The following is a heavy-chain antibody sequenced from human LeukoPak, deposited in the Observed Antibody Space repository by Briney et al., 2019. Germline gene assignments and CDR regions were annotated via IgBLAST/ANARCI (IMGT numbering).Heavy chain of an antibody. D-gene: IGHD6-13*01. CDR2: IRNDGSNK. CDR1: GFTFNTYG. Sequence: GGSLRLSCAASGFTFNTYGMYWVRQAPGKGLEGVAFIRNDGSNKYYADSVEGRFTISRDNSKNTLYLQMNSLRADDTAVYYCAKDRVAAAGPYVADYWGQGTLVTVSS. J-gene: IGHJ4*02. V-gene: IGHV3-30*02. CDR3: AKDRVAAAGPYVADY.